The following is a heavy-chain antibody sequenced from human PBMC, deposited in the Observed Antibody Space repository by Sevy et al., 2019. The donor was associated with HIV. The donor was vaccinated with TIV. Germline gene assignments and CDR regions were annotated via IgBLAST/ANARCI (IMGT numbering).Heavy chain of an antibody. V-gene: IGHV1-2*07. J-gene: IGHJ6*02. Sequence: ASVKVSCKAYGYTFSDYYMHWVRQAPGQGLEWMGWINPNRGGTNYAHTFQGRVTMTRDTSISTAYMELSSLRSDDTAIYYWARGMSAYLLANGMDVWGQGTTVTVSS. CDR3: ARGMSAYLLANGMDV. CDR2: INPNRGGT. CDR1: GYTFSDYY. D-gene: IGHD3-3*01.